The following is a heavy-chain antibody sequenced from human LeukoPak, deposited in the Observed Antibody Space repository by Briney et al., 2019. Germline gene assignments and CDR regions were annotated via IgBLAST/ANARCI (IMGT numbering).Heavy chain of an antibody. Sequence: GGSLRLSCAASGFRFDDYAMHWVRHAPGKGLEWVSGISWNSGSIGYVDSVKGRFTISRDNAKNSLYLQMNSLRAEDTAFYYCAINGGGDSGYGNFDYWGQGTLVTVSS. J-gene: IGHJ4*02. D-gene: IGHD5-12*01. CDR1: GFRFDDYA. CDR2: ISWNSGSI. CDR3: AINGGGDSGYGNFDY. V-gene: IGHV3-9*01.